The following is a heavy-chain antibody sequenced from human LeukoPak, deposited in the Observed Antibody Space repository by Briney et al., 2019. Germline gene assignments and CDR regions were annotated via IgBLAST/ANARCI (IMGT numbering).Heavy chain of an antibody. CDR3: ARDLMGGSSWYKGGYYFDY. J-gene: IGHJ4*02. CDR1: GDTFTSYA. D-gene: IGHD6-13*01. Sequence: ASVKVSCKASGDTFTSYAISWVRQAPGQGLEWMGWISAYNGNTNYAQKFQGRVTITADESTSTAYMELSSLRSEDTAVYYCARDLMGGSSWYKGGYYFDYWGQGTLVTVSS. CDR2: ISAYNGNT. V-gene: IGHV1-18*01.